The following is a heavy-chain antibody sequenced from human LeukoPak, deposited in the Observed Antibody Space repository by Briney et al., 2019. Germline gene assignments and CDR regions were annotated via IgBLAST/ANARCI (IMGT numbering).Heavy chain of an antibody. CDR2: MHNSGSS. Sequence: SSETLSLSCTVSGASTSHFYWNWIRQPPGKALEWIGYMHNSGSSEHSPSLKSRVTISIDTSKNQFSLQLTSVTAADTAIYYCARSAEWLRNAFDIWGQGTMVSVSS. CDR3: ARSAEWLRNAFDI. V-gene: IGHV4-59*01. J-gene: IGHJ3*02. CDR1: GASTSHFY. D-gene: IGHD5-12*01.